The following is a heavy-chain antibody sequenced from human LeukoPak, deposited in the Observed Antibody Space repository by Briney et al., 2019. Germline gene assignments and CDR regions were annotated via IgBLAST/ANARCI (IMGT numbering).Heavy chain of an antibody. D-gene: IGHD4-11*01. V-gene: IGHV1-69*04. CDR1: GGTFSSYT. J-gene: IGHJ6*02. CDR3: ARESRTTVLYYGMDV. CDR2: IIPILGIA. Sequence: SVKVSYKASGGTFSSYTISWVRQAPGQGLEWMGRIIPILGIANYAQKFQGRVTITADKSTSTAYMELSSLRSEDTAVYYCARESRTTVLYYGMDVWGQGTTVTVSS.